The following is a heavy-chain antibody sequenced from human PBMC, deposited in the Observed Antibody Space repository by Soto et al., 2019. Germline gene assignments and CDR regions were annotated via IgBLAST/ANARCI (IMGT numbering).Heavy chain of an antibody. J-gene: IGHJ6*02. V-gene: IGHV3-7*01. CDR1: GFSFSNYW. CDR2: IKQDGSEK. D-gene: IGHD1-1*01. Sequence: GGALSLSCAASGFSFSNYWMTWVRQAPGKELKRVANIKQDGSEKQYVDSVKGRFTISRDNSENSVYLQLNSLIAEDTVVYYCARDWNDETNTWGYVWGQGTTVTVSS. CDR3: ARDWNDETNTWGYV.